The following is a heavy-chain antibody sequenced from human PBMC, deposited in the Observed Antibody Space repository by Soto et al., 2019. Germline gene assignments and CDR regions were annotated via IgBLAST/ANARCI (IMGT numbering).Heavy chain of an antibody. J-gene: IGHJ4*02. CDR1: GYTFTGYY. Sequence: QVQLVQSGAEVKKPGASVKVSCKASGYTFTGYYMHWGRQAPGQGLEWMGWINPNSGGTNYAQKLQGRVTMTRDTSISTAYMELSRLRSDDTAVYYCARDRAHDFWSGYSGLPSDYWGQGTLVTVSS. CDR3: ARDRAHDFWSGYSGLPSDY. V-gene: IGHV1-2*02. CDR2: INPNSGGT. D-gene: IGHD3-3*01.